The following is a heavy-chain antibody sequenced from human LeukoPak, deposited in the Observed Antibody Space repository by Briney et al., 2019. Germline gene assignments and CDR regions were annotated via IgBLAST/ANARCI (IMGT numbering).Heavy chain of an antibody. V-gene: IGHV1-69*01. Sequence: GASVKVSCKASGGTFSSYAISWVRQAPGQGLEWMGGIIPIFGTANYAQKFQGRVTITADESTSTAYMELSSLRSEDTAVYYCAGRGSSGYLVDPWGQGTLVTVSS. CDR3: AGRGSSGYLVDP. J-gene: IGHJ5*02. D-gene: IGHD3-22*01. CDR2: IIPIFGTA. CDR1: GGTFSSYA.